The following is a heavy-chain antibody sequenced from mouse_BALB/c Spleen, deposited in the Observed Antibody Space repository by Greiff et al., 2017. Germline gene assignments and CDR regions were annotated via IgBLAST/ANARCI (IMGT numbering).Heavy chain of an antibody. D-gene: IGHD1-1*01. CDR3: ARGLITTVVARAMDY. CDR1: GYTFTSYV. V-gene: IGHV1-14*01. Sequence: VQPQQSGPELVKPGASVKMSCKASGYTFTSYVMHWVKQKPGQGLEWIGYINPYNDGTKYNEKFKGKATLTSDKSSSTAYMELSSLTSEDSAVYYCARGLITTVVARAMDYWGQGTSVTVSS. J-gene: IGHJ4*01. CDR2: INPYNDGT.